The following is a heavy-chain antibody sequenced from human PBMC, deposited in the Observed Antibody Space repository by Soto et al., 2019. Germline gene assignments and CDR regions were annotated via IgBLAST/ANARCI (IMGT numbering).Heavy chain of an antibody. CDR3: ARRRPSITMVRGVIMDSYYYGMDV. Sequence: VASVKVSCKASGYTFTSYDINWVRQATGQGLEWMGWMNPNSGNTGCAQKFQGRVTMTRNTSISTAYMELSSLRSEDTAVYYCARRRPSITMVRGVIMDSYYYGMDVWGQGTTVTVSS. V-gene: IGHV1-8*01. J-gene: IGHJ6*02. CDR2: MNPNSGNT. D-gene: IGHD3-10*01. CDR1: GYTFTSYD.